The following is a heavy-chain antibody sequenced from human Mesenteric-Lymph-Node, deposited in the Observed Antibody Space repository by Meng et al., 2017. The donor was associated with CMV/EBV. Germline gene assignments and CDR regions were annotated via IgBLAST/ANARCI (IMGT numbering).Heavy chain of an antibody. J-gene: IGHJ4*02. CDR1: GLTFSSNW. CDR3: ARGHYSGSYYDY. Sequence: GSLRLSCEASGLTFSSNWMHWVRQAPGKGLVWVSRIDTDGSSTSYADSVKGRFTISRDNAKNTLYLQLNSLRAEDTAVYYCARGHYSGSYYDYWGQGTLVTVSS. V-gene: IGHV3-74*01. CDR2: IDTDGSST. D-gene: IGHD1-26*01.